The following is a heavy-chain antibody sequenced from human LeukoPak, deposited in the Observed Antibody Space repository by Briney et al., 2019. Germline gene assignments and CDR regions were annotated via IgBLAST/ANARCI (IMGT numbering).Heavy chain of an antibody. Sequence: ASVKVSCKASGYTFTSYGISWVRQAPGQGLEWMGWISPYNSNTYYAQNLQGRVTMTTDTSTSTTYTELRSLRSNDTAVYYCARDLKRGYSSGRYSWGTGSSNDFWGQGTLVTVSS. V-gene: IGHV1-18*01. J-gene: IGHJ4*02. CDR2: ISPYNSNT. CDR1: GYTFTSYG. CDR3: ARDLKRGYSSGRYSWGTGSSNDF. D-gene: IGHD6-19*01.